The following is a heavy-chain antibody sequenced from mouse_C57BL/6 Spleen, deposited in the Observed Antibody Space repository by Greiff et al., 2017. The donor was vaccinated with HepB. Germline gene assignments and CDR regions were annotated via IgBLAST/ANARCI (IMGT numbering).Heavy chain of an antibody. D-gene: IGHD1-1*01. CDR2: IRSKSNNYAT. Sequence: EVMLVESGGGLVQPKGSLKLSCAASGFSFNTYAMNWVRQAPGKGLEWVARIRSKSNNYATYYADSVKDRFTISRDDSESMLYLQMNNLKTEDTAMYYCVRQGYGSVYYAMDYWGQGTSVTVSS. CDR1: GFSFNTYA. CDR3: VRQGYGSVYYAMDY. J-gene: IGHJ4*01. V-gene: IGHV10-1*01.